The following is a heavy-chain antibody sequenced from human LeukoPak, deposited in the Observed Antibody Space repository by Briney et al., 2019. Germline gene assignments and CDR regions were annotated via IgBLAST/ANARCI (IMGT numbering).Heavy chain of an antibody. CDR2: ISGSGGST. CDR3: AKPYCSSTSCPPNY. Sequence: QPGGSLRLSCAASGFTFSSYAMSWVRQAPGKGLEWVSAISGSGGSTYYADSVKGRFTISRDNSKNTLYLQMNSLRAEDTAVYYCAKPYCSSTSCPPNYWGQGTLVTVSS. V-gene: IGHV3-23*01. D-gene: IGHD2-2*01. J-gene: IGHJ4*02. CDR1: GFTFSSYA.